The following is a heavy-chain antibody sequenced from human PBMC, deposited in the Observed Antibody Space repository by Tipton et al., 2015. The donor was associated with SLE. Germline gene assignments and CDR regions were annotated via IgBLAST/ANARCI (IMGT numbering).Heavy chain of an antibody. V-gene: IGHV3-21*01. Sequence: SLRLSCAASGFTFSSYSMNWVRQAPGKGLEGVSSISRSSYIYYADSVKGRFTISGDNAKNSRYLQMNSLRAEDTAVYYCASAGSGGYYNPFDYWGQGTLVTFS. CDR3: ASAGSGGYYNPFDY. D-gene: IGHD3-10*01. CDR2: ISRSSYI. CDR1: GFTFSSYS. J-gene: IGHJ4*02.